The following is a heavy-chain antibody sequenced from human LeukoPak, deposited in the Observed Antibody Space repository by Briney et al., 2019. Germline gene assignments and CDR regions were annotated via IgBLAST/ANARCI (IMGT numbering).Heavy chain of an antibody. J-gene: IGHJ3*02. V-gene: IGHV3-74*01. CDR2: TNSDGSSI. CDR1: GFTFSSYW. CDR3: VREYNSGWYGDAFDI. Sequence: GGSLRLSCAASGFTFSSYWMHWVRQAPGKGLVWVSRTNSDGSSISYADSVKGRFTISRDNAKNTLYLQMNSLRAEDTAVYYCVREYNSGWYGDAFDIWGQGTMVTVSS. D-gene: IGHD6-19*01.